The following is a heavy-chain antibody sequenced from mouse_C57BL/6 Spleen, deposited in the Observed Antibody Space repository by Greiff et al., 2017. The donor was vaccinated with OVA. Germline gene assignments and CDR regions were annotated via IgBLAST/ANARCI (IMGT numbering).Heavy chain of an antibody. J-gene: IGHJ4*01. CDR1: GYTFTSYW. CDR3: AKGSPYAMDY. CDR2: IHPSDSDT. Sequence: QVHVKQPGAELVKPGASVKVSCKASGYTFTSYWMHWVKQRPGQGLEWIGRIHPSDSDTNYNQKFKGKATLTVDKSSSTAYMQLSSLTSEDSAVYYCAKGSPYAMDYWGQGTSVTVSS. V-gene: IGHV1-74*01.